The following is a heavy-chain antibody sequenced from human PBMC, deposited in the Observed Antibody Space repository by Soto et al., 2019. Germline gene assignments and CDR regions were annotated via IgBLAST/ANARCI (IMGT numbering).Heavy chain of an antibody. CDR2: VRGDDGHT. CDR3: ARDLGYCRSGTCYREWFDP. V-gene: IGHV1-18*01. Sequence: QVQLVQSGAEVKKPGASVKVSCKASGYTFTTHGISWVRQVPGQGLEWLGWVRGDDGHTNYAQSLQGRVTMTTDTTTKTAYMELRSLRSADTAVYYCARDLGYCRSGTCYREWFDPWGQGTLVTVSS. J-gene: IGHJ5*02. CDR1: GYTFTTHG. D-gene: IGHD2-15*01.